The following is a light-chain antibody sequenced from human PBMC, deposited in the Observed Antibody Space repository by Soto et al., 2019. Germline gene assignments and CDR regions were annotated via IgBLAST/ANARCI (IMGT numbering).Light chain of an antibody. J-gene: IGLJ3*02. CDR2: EVS. Sequence: QSALTQPPSASGSPGQSVTISCTGTSSDVGGFNSVSWYQQHPGRAPKLLIYEVSKRPSGVPVRFSASKSDNTASLTVSGLQAEDEADYYCSSYAGSRNLVFGGGTKVTVL. CDR3: SSYAGSRNLV. CDR1: SSDVGGFNS. V-gene: IGLV2-8*01.